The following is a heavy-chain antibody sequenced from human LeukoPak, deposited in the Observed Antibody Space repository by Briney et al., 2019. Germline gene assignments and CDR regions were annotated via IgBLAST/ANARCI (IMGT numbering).Heavy chain of an antibody. J-gene: IGHJ4*02. CDR3: ARRNYDFWSGYYGYYFDY. CDR2: IYTSGST. D-gene: IGHD3-3*01. Sequence: SETLSLTCTVSGGSISSYYWSWIRQPPGKGLEWIGYIYTSGSTNYNPSLKSRVTISVDTSKNQFSLKLSSVTAADTAVYYCARRNYDFWSGYYGYYFDYWGQGTLVTVSS. V-gene: IGHV4-4*09. CDR1: GGSISSYY.